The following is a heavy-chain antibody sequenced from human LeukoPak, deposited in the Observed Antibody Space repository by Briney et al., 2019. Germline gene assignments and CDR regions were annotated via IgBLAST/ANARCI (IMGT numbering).Heavy chain of an antibody. J-gene: IGHJ4*02. D-gene: IGHD3-9*01. V-gene: IGHV1-18*01. CDR2: ISAYNGNT. CDR3: AIYRYFDWSNQNDY. Sequence: ASVKVSCKASGYTFTSYGISWVRQAPGQGLEWMGWISAYNGNTNYAQKLQGRVTMTTDTSTSTAYMELRSLRSDDTAVYYCAIYRYFDWSNQNDYWGQGTLVTVSS. CDR1: GYTFTSYG.